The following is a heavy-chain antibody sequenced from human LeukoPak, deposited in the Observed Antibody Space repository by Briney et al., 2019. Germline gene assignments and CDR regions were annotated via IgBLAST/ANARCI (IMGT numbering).Heavy chain of an antibody. CDR2: INPNSGGT. D-gene: IGHD1-26*01. CDR3: ARGPRLLRGWFDP. J-gene: IGHJ5*02. CDR1: GYTFTGYY. V-gene: IGHV1-2*02. Sequence: GAAVKVSCKASGYTFTGYYMHWVRQAPGQGLEWMGWINPNSGGTNYAQKFQGRVTMTRDTSISTAYMELSRLRSDDTAVYYCARGPRLLRGWFDPWGQGTLVTVSS.